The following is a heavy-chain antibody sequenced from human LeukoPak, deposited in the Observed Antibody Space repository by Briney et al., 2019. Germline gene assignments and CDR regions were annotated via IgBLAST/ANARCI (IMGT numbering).Heavy chain of an antibody. Sequence: GGSLRLSCAASGFTFSNAWMNWVRQAPGKGLEWVGRIKSKTDGGTTDYAAPVKGRFTISRDDSKNTLYLQMNSLRAEDSALYYCARGGRGSAAVVAPRSFDIWGQGTMVTVSS. CDR1: GFTFSNAW. CDR3: ARGGRGSAAVVAPRSFDI. D-gene: IGHD3-22*01. V-gene: IGHV3-15*07. CDR2: IKSKTDGGTT. J-gene: IGHJ3*02.